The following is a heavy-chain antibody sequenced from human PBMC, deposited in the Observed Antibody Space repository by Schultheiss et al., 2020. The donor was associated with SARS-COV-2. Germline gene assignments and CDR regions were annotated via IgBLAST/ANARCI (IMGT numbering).Heavy chain of an antibody. Sequence: ASVKVSCKASGYTFTGYYMHWVRQAPGQGLEWMGWINPNSGGTNYAQKFQGRVTMTRDTSITTAYMELSRLRSDDTAVYYCARDAGDSGSYVDGNGWFDPWGQGTLVTVSS. CDR3: ARDAGDSGSYVDGNGWFDP. V-gene: IGHV1-2*02. CDR1: GYTFTGYY. D-gene: IGHD1-26*01. J-gene: IGHJ5*02. CDR2: INPNSGGT.